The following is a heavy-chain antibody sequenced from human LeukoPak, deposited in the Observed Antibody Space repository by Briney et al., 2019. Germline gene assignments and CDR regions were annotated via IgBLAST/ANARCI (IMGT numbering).Heavy chain of an antibody. CDR3: AKDYDFWSGPLVY. CDR1: GFTFSSYG. D-gene: IGHD3-3*01. J-gene: IGHJ4*02. CDR2: IWFGGSNK. Sequence: GRSLRLSCAASGFTFSSYGMHWVRQAPGKGLEWVAVIWFGGSNKYYADSVKGRFTISRDNSNNTLYLQMNSLRAEDTAVYYCAKDYDFWSGPLVYWGQGTLVTVSS. V-gene: IGHV3-30*18.